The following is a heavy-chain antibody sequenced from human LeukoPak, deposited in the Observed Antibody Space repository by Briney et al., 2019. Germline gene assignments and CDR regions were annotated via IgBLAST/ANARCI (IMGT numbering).Heavy chain of an antibody. Sequence: ASVKVSCKASGYTFNSYGISRVRQAPGQGLEWMGWISAYNGNTNYAQKLQGRVTMTTDTSTSTAYMELRNLRSDDTAVYYCARVFPGEWFDPWGQGTLVTVSS. V-gene: IGHV1-18*04. J-gene: IGHJ5*02. CDR3: ARVFPGEWFDP. D-gene: IGHD1-26*01. CDR1: GYTFNSYG. CDR2: ISAYNGNT.